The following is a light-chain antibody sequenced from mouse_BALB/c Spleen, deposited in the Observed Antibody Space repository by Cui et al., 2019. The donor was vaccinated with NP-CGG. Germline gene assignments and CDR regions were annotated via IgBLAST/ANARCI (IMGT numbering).Light chain of an antibody. CDR1: TGAVTTSNY. J-gene: IGLJ1*01. V-gene: IGLV1*01. CDR3: ALWYGNHWV. CDR2: GTN. Sequence: QAVVTQESALTTSPGETVTLTCRSSTGAVTTSNYANWVQEKPDHLFTGLIGGTNNRAPSIPARFSGSLIGDKAALTITLAQTEDKAIYFCALWYGNHWVFGGGTKLTVL.